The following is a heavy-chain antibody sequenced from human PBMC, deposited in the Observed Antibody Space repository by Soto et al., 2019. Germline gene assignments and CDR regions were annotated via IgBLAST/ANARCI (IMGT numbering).Heavy chain of an antibody. Sequence: SETLSLTCAVCGGSFIGYYWSWIRQPPGKGLEWIGEINHSGSTNYNPSLKSRVTISVDTSKNQFSLKLSSVTAADTAVYYCARGGAGDCSSTSCYEEGYYYYMDVWGKGTTVTVSS. CDR3: ARGGAGDCSSTSCYEEGYYYYMDV. D-gene: IGHD2-2*01. J-gene: IGHJ6*03. V-gene: IGHV4-34*01. CDR1: GGSFIGYY. CDR2: INHSGST.